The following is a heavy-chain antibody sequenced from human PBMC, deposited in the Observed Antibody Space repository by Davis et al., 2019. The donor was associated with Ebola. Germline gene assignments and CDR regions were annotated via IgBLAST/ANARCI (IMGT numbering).Heavy chain of an antibody. CDR3: AKDPNTVTSGY. D-gene: IGHD4-17*01. V-gene: IGHV3-30*18. CDR2: ISYDGSNK. CDR1: GFTFSSYG. J-gene: IGHJ4*02. Sequence: GSLRLSCAASGFTFSSYGMHWVRQAPGKGLEWVAVISYDGSNKYYADSVKGRFTISRDNSKNTLYPQMNSLRAEDTAVYYCAKDPNTVTSGYWGQGTLVTVSS.